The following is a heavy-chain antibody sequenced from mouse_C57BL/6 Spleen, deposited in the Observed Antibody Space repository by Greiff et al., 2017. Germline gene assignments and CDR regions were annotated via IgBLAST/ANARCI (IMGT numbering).Heavy chain of an antibody. CDR2: IWRGGST. CDR3: AKNWDGGEGYFDV. CDR1: GFSLTSYG. V-gene: IGHV2-5*01. J-gene: IGHJ1*03. Sequence: QVQLQQSGPGLVQPSQSLSITCTVSGFSLTSYGVHWVRQSPGKGLEWLGVIWRGGSTDYNAAFMSRLSITKDNSKSQVFFKMNSLQADDTAIYDGAKNWDGGEGYFDVWGTGTTVTVSS. D-gene: IGHD4-1*01.